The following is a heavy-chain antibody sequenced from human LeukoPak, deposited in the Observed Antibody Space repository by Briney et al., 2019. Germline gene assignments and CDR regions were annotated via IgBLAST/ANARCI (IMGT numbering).Heavy chain of an antibody. CDR3: ARVSLIVVVPAAMDY. CDR1: GYTFTSYG. J-gene: IGHJ4*02. Sequence: ASVKVSCKASGYTFTSYGISWVRQAPGQGLEWMGWISAYNGNTNYAQKLQGRVTMTTDTSTSTAYMELRSLSSDDTAVYYCARVSLIVVVPAAMDYWDQGTLVTVSS. CDR2: ISAYNGNT. D-gene: IGHD2-2*01. V-gene: IGHV1-18*01.